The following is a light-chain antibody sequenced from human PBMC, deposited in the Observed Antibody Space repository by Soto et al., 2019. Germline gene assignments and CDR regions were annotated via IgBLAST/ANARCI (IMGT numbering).Light chain of an antibody. CDR3: MQGTHWPWK. CDR2: KVS. J-gene: IGKJ1*01. CDR1: QGLVYSDGNTY. V-gene: IGKV2-30*01. Sequence: DAVLTHSPLSLPVTLVHPATISFMSSQGLVYSDGNTYLNWFQQRPGQSPRRLIYKVSHRDSGVPDRFSGSGSGTAFTLEISRVEAEDVGVYYCMQGTHWPWKFGQGTKVDIK.